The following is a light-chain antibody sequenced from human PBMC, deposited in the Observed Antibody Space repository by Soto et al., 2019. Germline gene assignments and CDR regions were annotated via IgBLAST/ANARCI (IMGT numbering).Light chain of an antibody. CDR3: AAWDDSLNGWE. CDR1: SSNIGTNT. Sequence: QTVVTQPPSASGTPGQRVTISCSGSSSNIGTNTVNWYQQLPGTAPKLLIYSANQRPSGVPDRFSGSKSGSSASLAISGLQSEDEAEYYCAAWDDSLNGWEFGGGTKVTVL. CDR2: SAN. V-gene: IGLV1-44*01. J-gene: IGLJ3*02.